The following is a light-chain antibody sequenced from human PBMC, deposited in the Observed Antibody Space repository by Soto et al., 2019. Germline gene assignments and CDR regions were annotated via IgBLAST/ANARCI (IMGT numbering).Light chain of an antibody. CDR3: GTWDSSLSVVL. V-gene: IGLV1-51*01. J-gene: IGLJ2*01. CDR1: SSNIAKHF. Sequence: QSVLTQPPSVSAAPGEKVTISCSGSSSNIAKHFVSWYLQFPRTAPKLLIYDDNKRPSGIPDRFSGSKSGTSATLAITGLQTGDEAEYYCGTWDSSLSVVLFGGGTRSPS. CDR2: DDN.